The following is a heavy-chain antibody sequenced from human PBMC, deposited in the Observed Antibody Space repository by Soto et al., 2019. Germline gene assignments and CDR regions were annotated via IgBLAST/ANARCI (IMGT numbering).Heavy chain of an antibody. D-gene: IGHD6-6*01. V-gene: IGHV4-39*01. CDR3: ARRTGSSSSRWFDP. J-gene: IGHJ5*02. Sequence: PSETLSLTCTVSGGSISSSSYYWGWIRQPPGKGLEWIGNIYYSGSTNYNPSLKSRVTISVDTSKNQFSLNLWSVTAADTAAYYCARRTGSSSSRWFDPWGQGTLVTVSS. CDR2: IYYSGST. CDR1: GGSISSSSYY.